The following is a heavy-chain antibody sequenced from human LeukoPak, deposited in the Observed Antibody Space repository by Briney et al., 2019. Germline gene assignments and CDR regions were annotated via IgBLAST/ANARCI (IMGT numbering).Heavy chain of an antibody. CDR1: GGSISSYY. J-gene: IGHJ3*02. Sequence: SETLSLTCTVSGGSISSYYWSWIRQPPGKGLEWIGYIYYSGSTNYNPSLKSRVTISVDTSKNQFSLKLSSVTAADTAVYYCASTTDYDSSGAGAFDIWGQGTMVTVSS. CDR3: ASTTDYDSSGAGAFDI. D-gene: IGHD3-22*01. V-gene: IGHV4-59*01. CDR2: IYYSGST.